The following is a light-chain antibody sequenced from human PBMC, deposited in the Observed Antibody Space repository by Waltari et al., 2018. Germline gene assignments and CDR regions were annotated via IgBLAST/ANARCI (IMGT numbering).Light chain of an antibody. CDR2: EGT. V-gene: IGLV2-23*01. CDR3: CSFAGGSSWV. Sequence: QSALTQPASVSGSPGQSITISCTATSRDIGSVSWYQQHPGMAPKLMIYEGTKRPSGLSNRFSGSKSGNTASLTISGLQAEDDADYYCCSFAGGSSWVFGGGTKVTVL. CDR1: SRDIGS. J-gene: IGLJ3*02.